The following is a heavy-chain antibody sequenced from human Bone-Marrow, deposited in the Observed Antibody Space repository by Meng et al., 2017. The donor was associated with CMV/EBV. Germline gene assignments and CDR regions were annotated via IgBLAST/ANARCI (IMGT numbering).Heavy chain of an antibody. V-gene: IGHV4-34*01. Sequence: FTAFYMHWVRQPPGKGLEWIGEISYSGDTKYNPSLQSRATISSDTTNNRFSLRLNSVTAADTGVYFCARSPGFWSLDYWGRGTLVTVSS. D-gene: IGHD2-8*02. J-gene: IGHJ4*02. CDR3: ARSPGFWSLDY. CDR2: ISYSGDT. CDR1: FTAFY.